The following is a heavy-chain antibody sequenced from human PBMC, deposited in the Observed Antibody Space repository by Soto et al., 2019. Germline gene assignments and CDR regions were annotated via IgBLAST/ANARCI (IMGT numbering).Heavy chain of an antibody. CDR2: ISSSSSTI. CDR3: AKDLLCYCSGGSCYPAYY. CDR1: GFTFSSYS. Sequence: PGGSLRISCAASGFTFSSYSMNWVRQAPGKGLEWVSYISSSSSTIYYADSVKGRFTISRDNAKNSLYLQMNSLRAEDTAVYYCAKDLLCYCSGGSCYPAYYCAQRTAVPVS. J-gene: IGHJ4*02. D-gene: IGHD2-15*01. V-gene: IGHV3-48*01.